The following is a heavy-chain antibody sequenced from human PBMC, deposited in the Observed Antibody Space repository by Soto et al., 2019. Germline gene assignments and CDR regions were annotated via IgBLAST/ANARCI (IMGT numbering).Heavy chain of an antibody. CDR2: IDNAGTDS. J-gene: IGHJ6*04. Sequence: EVQLVESGGGLVQPGGSLRLSCAASGFTLSGRSMHWVRQAPGKGLVWVSGIDNAGTDSTYADSVKGRFTSSRDNAKNMLYLQMNSLRGEDMAVYYCARGWFGPDVWGKGTAVTVSS. V-gene: IGHV3-74*01. CDR3: ARGWFGPDV. CDR1: GFTLSGRS. D-gene: IGHD3-10*01.